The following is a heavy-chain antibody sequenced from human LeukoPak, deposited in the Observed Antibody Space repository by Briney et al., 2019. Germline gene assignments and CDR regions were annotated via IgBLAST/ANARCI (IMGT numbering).Heavy chain of an antibody. Sequence: SETLSLTCAVYGGSFSGYYWSWIRQPPGKGLEWIGEINHSGSTNYNPSLKSRVTISVDTSKDQFSLKLSSVTAADTAVYYCARSGYCSGGSCYPPNAFDIWGQGTMVTVSS. J-gene: IGHJ3*02. CDR2: INHSGST. V-gene: IGHV4-34*01. CDR3: ARSGYCSGGSCYPPNAFDI. CDR1: GGSFSGYY. D-gene: IGHD2-15*01.